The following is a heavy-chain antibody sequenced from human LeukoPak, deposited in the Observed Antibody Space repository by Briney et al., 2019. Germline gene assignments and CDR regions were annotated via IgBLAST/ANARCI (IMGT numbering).Heavy chain of an antibody. J-gene: IGHJ4*02. CDR3: AILGYSYDFYYFDY. V-gene: IGHV1-69*05. D-gene: IGHD5-18*01. CDR1: GGTFSSYA. CDR2: IIPIFGTA. Sequence: SVKVSCKASGGTFSSYAISWVRQAPGQGLEWMGGIIPIFGTANYAQKFQGRVTITTDESTSTAYMELSSLRSEDTAVYYCAILGYSYDFYYFDYWGQGTLVTVSS.